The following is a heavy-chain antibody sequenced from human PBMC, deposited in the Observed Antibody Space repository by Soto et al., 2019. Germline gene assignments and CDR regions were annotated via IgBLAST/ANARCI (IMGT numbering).Heavy chain of an antibody. Sequence: EVQLLESGGGLVQPGGSLRLSCAASGLTFSSFAMSWVRQAPGKGLEWVSGISGSGGSTYHADSVKGRFIVSRDNSRNMLYLQMNSVRPEDTAVYFCAKGHSSSPSPQYHYYGMDVWGQGTTVAV. D-gene: IGHD6-13*01. CDR1: GLTFSSFA. CDR3: AKGHSSSPSPQYHYYGMDV. J-gene: IGHJ6*02. V-gene: IGHV3-23*01. CDR2: ISGSGGST.